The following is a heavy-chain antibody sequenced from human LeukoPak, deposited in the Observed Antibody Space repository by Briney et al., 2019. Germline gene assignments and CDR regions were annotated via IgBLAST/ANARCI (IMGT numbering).Heavy chain of an antibody. Sequence: GGSLRLSCEASGFTFSSYRMNWVRQAPGKGLEWVSYISSGRTTYYADSVKGRFTISRDNAKNSLYLQMNSLRAEDTAIYCCARDTSMAAFDYWGQGTLVTVSS. CDR3: ARDTSMAAFDY. V-gene: IGHV3-48*04. CDR2: ISSGRTT. D-gene: IGHD1-1*01. J-gene: IGHJ4*02. CDR1: GFTFSSYR.